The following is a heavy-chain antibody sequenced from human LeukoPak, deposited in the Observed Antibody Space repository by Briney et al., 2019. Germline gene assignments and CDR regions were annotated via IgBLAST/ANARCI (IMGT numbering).Heavy chain of an antibody. Sequence: ASVKVSCKASGYTFTSYYIHWVRQAPGQGLEWMGIINPSGGSTSYAQKFQGRLTMTRDMSTSTVYMALSSLRSEDAAVYYCARVRGELLLEYWGQGTLVTVSS. CDR1: GYTFTSYY. D-gene: IGHD1-26*01. CDR3: ARVRGELLLEY. V-gene: IGHV1-46*01. CDR2: INPSGGST. J-gene: IGHJ4*02.